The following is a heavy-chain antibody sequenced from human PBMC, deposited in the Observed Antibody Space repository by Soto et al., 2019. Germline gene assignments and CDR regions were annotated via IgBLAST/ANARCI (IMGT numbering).Heavy chain of an antibody. D-gene: IGHD5-18*01. CDR2: ISGSGGST. CDR1: GFTFSSYA. J-gene: IGHJ4*02. Sequence: EVQLLESGGGLVQPGGSLRLSCAASGFTFSSYAMSWVRQAPGKGLEWVSAISGSGGSTYYADSVKGRFTISRDNSKNTLYLQMNSLRDEDTAVYYCAKDRSRGDTAMANPDYWGQGTLVTVSS. CDR3: AKDRSRGDTAMANPDY. V-gene: IGHV3-23*01.